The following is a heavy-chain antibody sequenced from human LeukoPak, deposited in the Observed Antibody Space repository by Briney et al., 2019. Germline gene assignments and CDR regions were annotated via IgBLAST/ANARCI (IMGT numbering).Heavy chain of an antibody. CDR1: GGSISSYY. CDR2: IYYSGST. J-gene: IGHJ6*02. V-gene: IGHV4-59*08. D-gene: IGHD3-9*01. CDR3: ARQPNILGELEYYYYGMDV. Sequence: SETLSLTCTVSGGSISSYYWSWIRQPPGKGLEWIGYIYYSGSTNYNPSLKSRVTISVDTSKNQFSLKLSSVTAAGTAVYYCARQPNILGELEYYYYGMDVWGQGTTVTVSS.